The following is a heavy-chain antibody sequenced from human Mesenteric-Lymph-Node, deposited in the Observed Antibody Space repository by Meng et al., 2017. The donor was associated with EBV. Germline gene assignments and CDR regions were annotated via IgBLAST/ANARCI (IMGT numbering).Heavy chain of an antibody. Sequence: VEMVKWVWLLKKSGASVVLSCDAVLPRYTRYALYWVRQAPAKGFGWMGWINNNTGITRYAQGSTGRFVFSLDTSVNTAYLQINGLKAEDTAVYYCVTGYCTDGVCHFDPWGQGTLVTVSS. CDR3: VTGYCTDGVCHFDP. V-gene: IGHV7-4-1*02. J-gene: IGHJ5*02. CDR1: LPRYTRYA. D-gene: IGHD2-8*01. CDR2: INNNTGIT.